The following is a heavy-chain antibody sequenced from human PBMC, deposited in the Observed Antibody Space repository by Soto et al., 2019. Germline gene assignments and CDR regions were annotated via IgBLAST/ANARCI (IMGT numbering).Heavy chain of an antibody. D-gene: IGHD1-20*01. J-gene: IGHJ4*02. Sequence: QVQLQESGPGLVKPSETLSLTCTVSGGSIYSSSYSWGWIRQPPGKGLEWIGSISYSGSTSYNPARRRRGTVSVDTPKSQFSLRLTSVTAADTCVFYCSRQTNFHGNNRFFDSWGQGTVVTVSS. CDR1: GGSIYSSSYS. CDR2: ISYSGST. CDR3: SRQTNFHGNNRFFDS. V-gene: IGHV4-39*01.